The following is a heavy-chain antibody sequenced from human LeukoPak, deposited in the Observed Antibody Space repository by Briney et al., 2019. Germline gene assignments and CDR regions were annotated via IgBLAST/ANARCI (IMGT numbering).Heavy chain of an antibody. CDR1: GFTFDDYA. V-gene: IGHV3-43*02. J-gene: IGHJ4*02. Sequence: GGSLRLSCAASGFTFDDYAMHWVRQAPGKGLEWVSLISGDGGSTYCADSVKGRFTISRDNSKNSLYLQMNSLRTEDTALYYCAKDIQSVVVAATPHYWGQGTLVTVSS. D-gene: IGHD2-15*01. CDR3: AKDIQSVVVAATPHY. CDR2: ISGDGGST.